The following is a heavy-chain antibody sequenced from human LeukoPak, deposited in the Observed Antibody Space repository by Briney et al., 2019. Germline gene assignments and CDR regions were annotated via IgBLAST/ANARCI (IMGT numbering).Heavy chain of an antibody. CDR2: IYYSGST. CDR1: GGSISSSSYY. V-gene: IGHV4-39*07. Sequence: PSETLSLTCTVSGGSISSSSYYWGWIRQPPGKGLEWIGSIYYSGSTYYNPSLKSRVTISVDTSKNQFSLKLSSVTAADTAVYYCARRATVVTRFNWFDPWGQGTLVTVSS. J-gene: IGHJ5*02. CDR3: ARRATVVTRFNWFDP. D-gene: IGHD4-23*01.